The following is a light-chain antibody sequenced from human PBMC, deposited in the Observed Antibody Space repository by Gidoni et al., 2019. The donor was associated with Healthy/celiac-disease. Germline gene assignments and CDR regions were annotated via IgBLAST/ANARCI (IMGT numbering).Light chain of an antibody. J-gene: IGLJ2*01. V-gene: IGLV1-47*02. CDR2: SNN. Sequence: QSVLTQPPSASGTPGQRVTIPCSGSSSNIGSNYVYWYQQLPGTAPKLLIYSNNQRPSGVPDRFSVSKSGTSASLAISGLRSEDEADYYCAAWDDSLSGVVFGGGTKLTVL. CDR3: AAWDDSLSGVV. CDR1: SSNIGSNY.